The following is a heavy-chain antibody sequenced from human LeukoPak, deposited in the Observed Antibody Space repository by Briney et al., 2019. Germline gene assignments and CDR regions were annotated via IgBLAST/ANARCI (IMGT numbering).Heavy chain of an antibody. CDR1: GGSISSYY. J-gene: IGHJ4*02. CDR2: IYYSGST. Sequence: PSETLSLTCTVSGGSISSYYWSWIRQPPGKGLEWIGYIYYSGSTNYNPSLKSRATISVDTSKNQFSLKLSSVTAADTAVYYCARHGSGFGEYHLDYWGQGTLVTVSS. D-gene: IGHD3-10*01. CDR3: ARHGSGFGEYHLDY. V-gene: IGHV4-59*08.